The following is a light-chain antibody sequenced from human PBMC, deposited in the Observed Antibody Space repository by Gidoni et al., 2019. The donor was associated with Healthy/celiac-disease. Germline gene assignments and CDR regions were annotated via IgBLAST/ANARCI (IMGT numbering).Light chain of an antibody. CDR1: QSVLYSSNNKNY. CDR3: QQYYSTPPT. V-gene: IGKV4-1*01. Sequence: DLVMTQSPDSLAVSLGEGATINCKSSQSVLYSSNNKNYLAGYQQKPGQPPKLLIYWASTRESGVPDRFSGSWSGTDFTLTISGLQAEDVAVYYCQQYYSTPPTFGQXTKLEIK. CDR2: WAS. J-gene: IGKJ2*01.